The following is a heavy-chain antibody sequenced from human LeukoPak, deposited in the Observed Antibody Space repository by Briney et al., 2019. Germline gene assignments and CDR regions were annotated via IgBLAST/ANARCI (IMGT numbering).Heavy chain of an antibody. CDR3: AKASYSYGNDAFDI. V-gene: IGHV3-23*01. CDR1: GFTFSNFA. D-gene: IGHD5-18*01. Sequence: RGSLRLPCAASGFTFSNFAMSLVRQVPQKGLEWVSTIRGGGAGAHYADSVKGRFTISRDNSRNTLYVEMNSLRAEDTAVYFCAKASYSYGNDAFDIWGQGTKVTVSS. J-gene: IGHJ3*02. CDR2: IRGGGAGA.